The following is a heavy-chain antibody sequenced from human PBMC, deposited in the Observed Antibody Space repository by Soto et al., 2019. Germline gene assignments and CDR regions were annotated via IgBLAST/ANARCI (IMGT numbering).Heavy chain of an antibody. Sequence: PSETLSLTCTVSGGSISSYYWSWIRQPPGKGLECIGYIYYSGSTNYNPSLKSRVTISVDTSKNRFSLKLSSVTAADMAVYYCARHGNQYYFDYWGQGTLVTVSS. D-gene: IGHD2-15*01. V-gene: IGHV4-59*08. CDR1: GGSISSYY. CDR2: IYYSGST. CDR3: ARHGNQYYFDY. J-gene: IGHJ4*02.